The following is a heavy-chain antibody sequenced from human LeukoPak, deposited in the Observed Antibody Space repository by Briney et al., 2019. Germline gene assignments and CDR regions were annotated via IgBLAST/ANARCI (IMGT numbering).Heavy chain of an antibody. Sequence: SETLSLTCTVSGGSISSYYWSWIRQPPGKGLEWIGYIYYRGSTYYNPSLKSRVTISVDTSKNQFSLKLSSVTAADTAVYYCARDRSETYYYGSGSYIWFDPWGQGTLVTVSS. V-gene: IGHV4-59*06. J-gene: IGHJ5*02. CDR2: IYYRGST. CDR3: ARDRSETYYYGSGSYIWFDP. D-gene: IGHD3-10*01. CDR1: GGSISSYY.